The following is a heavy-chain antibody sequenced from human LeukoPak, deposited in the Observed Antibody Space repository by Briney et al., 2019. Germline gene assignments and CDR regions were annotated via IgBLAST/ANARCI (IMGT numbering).Heavy chain of an antibody. CDR1: GFTFSTYI. J-gene: IGHJ4*02. Sequence: GGSLRLSCAASGFTFSTYIMNRVRQAPGKGLEWVSSISSSSSYIYYADSVKGRFTISRDNAKNSLYLQMNSLRAEDTAVYYCARDISRGDFGECDYWGQGTLVTVSS. CDR2: ISSSSSYI. V-gene: IGHV3-21*01. CDR3: ARDISRGDFGECDY. D-gene: IGHD3-10*01.